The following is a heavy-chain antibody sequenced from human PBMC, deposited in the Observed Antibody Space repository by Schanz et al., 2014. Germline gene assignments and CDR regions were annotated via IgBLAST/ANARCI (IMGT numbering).Heavy chain of an antibody. D-gene: IGHD2-21*01. CDR3: AKARSGHIVFPLDF. V-gene: IGHV3-53*01. CDR1: GFTVSSNY. CDR2: ISTGGGVT. J-gene: IGHJ4*02. Sequence: EVQLVESGGGLIQPGGSLRLSCAASGFTVSSNYMSWVRQAPGKGLEWVSGISTGGGVTYYGDSVKGRFTISRDNSKNTLYLQMSSLRVEDTAVYYCAKARSGHIVFPLDFWGQGILVTVS.